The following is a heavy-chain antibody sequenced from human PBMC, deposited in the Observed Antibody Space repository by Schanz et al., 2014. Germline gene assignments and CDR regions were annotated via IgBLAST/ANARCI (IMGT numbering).Heavy chain of an antibody. J-gene: IGHJ4*02. D-gene: IGHD6-13*01. CDR3: ARDGVDAAAGGNY. CDR2: INPNSGTT. CDR1: GYTFTGYY. V-gene: IGHV1-2*04. Sequence: QVQLVQSGAEMKKPGASVKVSCKASGYTFTGYYMHWVRQAPGQGLEWMGWINPNSGTTNYAQKFQGWVTMTRDTSISTAYMELSRLKSEDTAVYYCARDGVDAAAGGNYWGQGTLVTVSS.